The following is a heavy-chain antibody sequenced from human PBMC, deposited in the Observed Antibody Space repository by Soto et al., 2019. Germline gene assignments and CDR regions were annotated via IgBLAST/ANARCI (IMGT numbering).Heavy chain of an antibody. V-gene: IGHV3-30*18. CDR3: AKDVYSSGWDAFDY. D-gene: IGHD6-19*01. CDR1: GFTFSSYG. CDR2: ISYDGSNK. Sequence: SLRLSCAASGFTFSSYGMHWVRQAPGKGLEWVAVISYDGSNKYYADSVKGRFTISRDNSKNTLYLQMNSLRAEDTAVYYCAKDVYSSGWDAFDYWGQGTTVTVSS. J-gene: IGHJ4*03.